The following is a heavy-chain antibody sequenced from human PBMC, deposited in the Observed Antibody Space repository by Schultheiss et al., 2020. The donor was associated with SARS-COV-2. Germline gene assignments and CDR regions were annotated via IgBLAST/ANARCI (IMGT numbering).Heavy chain of an antibody. CDR3: ARDQGHGDYVSYYYGMDV. Sequence: ASVKVSCKASGYTFTSYDINWVRQATGQGLEWMGWMNPNSGNTGYAQKFQGRVTMTRNTSISTAYLELSRLRSDDTAVYYCARDQGHGDYVSYYYGMDVWSQGTTVTVAS. V-gene: IGHV1-8*01. CDR2: MNPNSGNT. D-gene: IGHD4-17*01. J-gene: IGHJ6*02. CDR1: GYTFTSYD.